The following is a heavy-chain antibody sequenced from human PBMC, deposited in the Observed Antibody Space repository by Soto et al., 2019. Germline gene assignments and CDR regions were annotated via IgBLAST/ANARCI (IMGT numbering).Heavy chain of an antibody. CDR2: ISAYNGNT. V-gene: IGHV1-18*04. CDR3: ARFGQDYYYYGIDV. Sequence: ASVKVSCKASGYTFTSYGISWVRQAPGQGPEWMGWISAYNGNTNYAQKLQGRVTMTTDTSTSTAYMELRSLRSDDTAVYYCARFGQDYYYYGIDVWGQGTTVTVSS. D-gene: IGHD3-10*01. CDR1: GYTFTSYG. J-gene: IGHJ6*02.